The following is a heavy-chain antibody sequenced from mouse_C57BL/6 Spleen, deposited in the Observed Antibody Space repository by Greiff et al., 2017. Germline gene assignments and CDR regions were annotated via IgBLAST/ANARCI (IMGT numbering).Heavy chain of an antibody. CDR3: ARKELGYAMDY. Sequence: QVQLQQSGPELVKPGASVKISCKASGYAFSSSWMNWVKQRPGKGLEWIGRIYPGDGDTNYNGKFKGKATLTADKSSSTAYMQLSSLTSEDSAVYFCARKELGYAMDYWGQGTSGTVSS. D-gene: IGHD4-1*01. V-gene: IGHV1-82*01. CDR2: IYPGDGDT. J-gene: IGHJ4*01. CDR1: GYAFSSSW.